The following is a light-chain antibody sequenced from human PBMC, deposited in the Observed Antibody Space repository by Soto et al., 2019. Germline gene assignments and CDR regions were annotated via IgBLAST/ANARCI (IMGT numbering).Light chain of an antibody. CDR2: DVS. Sequence: QSALTQPRSVSGSPGQSVTISCTGTSSDVGGYNSVSWYQQHPGKAPKLIIYDVSKRPSGVPDRFSGSKSGNTASLTISGLQAEDEADYYCCSYAGNYTFVVFGGGTKVTVL. CDR3: CSYAGNYTFVV. V-gene: IGLV2-11*01. CDR1: SSDVGGYNS. J-gene: IGLJ2*01.